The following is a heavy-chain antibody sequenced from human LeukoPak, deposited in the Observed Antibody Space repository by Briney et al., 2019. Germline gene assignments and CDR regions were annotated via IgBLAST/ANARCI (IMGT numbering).Heavy chain of an antibody. CDR2: IYYSGTT. CDR1: GGSISSSSYY. Sequence: SETLSLTCTVSGGSISSSSYYWGWIRQPPGKGLDYIGSIYYSGTTYYSPSLKSRVTISVDTSKNQFSLKLSSVTAADTAVYYCARHSTRYGDYRAPFDPWGQGTLVTVSS. D-gene: IGHD4-17*01. J-gene: IGHJ5*02. V-gene: IGHV4-39*01. CDR3: ARHSTRYGDYRAPFDP.